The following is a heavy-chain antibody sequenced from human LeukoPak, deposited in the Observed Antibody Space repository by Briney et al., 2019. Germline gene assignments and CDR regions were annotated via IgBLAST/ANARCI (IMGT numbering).Heavy chain of an antibody. CDR2: ISYDGSNK. CDR3: AKLYSSSNPRDY. J-gene: IGHJ4*02. V-gene: IGHV3-30*18. Sequence: GGSLRLSCAASGFTFSSYGMHWVRQAPGKGLEWVAVISYDGSNKYYADSVKGRFTISRDNSKNTLYLQMNSLRAEDTAVCYCAKLYSSSNPRDYWGQGTLVTVSS. CDR1: GFTFSSYG. D-gene: IGHD6-13*01.